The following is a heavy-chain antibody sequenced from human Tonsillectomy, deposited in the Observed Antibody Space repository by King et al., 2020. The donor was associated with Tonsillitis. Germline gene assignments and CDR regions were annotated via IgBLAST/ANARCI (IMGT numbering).Heavy chain of an antibody. CDR2: IYPGDSDI. CDR3: ARLRGRYDYYFYGMDV. Sequence: QLVQSGAEVKKPGESLKISCKGSGYSFTTYYIAWVRQMPGKGLEWMGIIYPGDSDIRYSPSFQGQVTISADKSISTAYLQWSSLKASDTAMYYCARLRGRYDYYFYGMDVWGQGTTVTVSS. J-gene: IGHJ6*02. D-gene: IGHD6-19*01. CDR1: GYSFTTYY. V-gene: IGHV5-51*01.